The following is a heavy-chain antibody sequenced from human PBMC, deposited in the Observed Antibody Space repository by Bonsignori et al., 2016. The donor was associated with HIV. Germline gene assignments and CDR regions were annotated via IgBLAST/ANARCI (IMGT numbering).Heavy chain of an antibody. V-gene: IGHV4-34*01. D-gene: IGHD3-9*01. CDR3: ARANYDILTGYYINFDY. J-gene: IGHJ4*02. CDR2: INHSGST. Sequence: SETLSLTCAVYGGSFSGYYWSWIRQPPGKGLEWIGEINHSGSTNYNPSLKSRVTISVDTSKNQFSLKLSSVTAADTAVYYCARANYDILTGYYINFDYWGQGTLVTVSS. CDR1: GGSFSGYY.